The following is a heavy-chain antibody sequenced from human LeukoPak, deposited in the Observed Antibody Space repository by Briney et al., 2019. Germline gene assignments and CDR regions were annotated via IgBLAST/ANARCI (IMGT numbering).Heavy chain of an antibody. V-gene: IGHV1-8*02. CDR3: AIAGYSSSWYFS. CDR2: MNPNSGNT. CDR1: GYTFTSYA. D-gene: IGHD6-13*01. J-gene: IGHJ5*02. Sequence: ASVKVSCKASGYTFTSYAMNWVRQAPGQGLEWMGWMNPNSGNTGYAQKFQGRVTLTRNTSISTAYMELSSLRSEDTAVYYCAIAGYSSSWYFSWGQGTLVTVSS.